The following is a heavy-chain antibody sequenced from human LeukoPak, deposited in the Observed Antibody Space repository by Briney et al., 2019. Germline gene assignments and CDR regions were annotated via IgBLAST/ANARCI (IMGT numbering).Heavy chain of an antibody. CDR3: AKNPRLEGWIYFDS. J-gene: IGHJ4*02. Sequence: GGSLRLSCAASGFTFSSYSMSWVRQAPGKGLEWVSSISGSGGRIDYADSVKGRFTISRDNSKNTLSLQMNSLTGEDMAVYYCAKNPRLEGWIYFDSWGQGILVTVSS. D-gene: IGHD1-1*01. V-gene: IGHV3-23*01. CDR1: GFTFSSYS. CDR2: ISGSGGRI.